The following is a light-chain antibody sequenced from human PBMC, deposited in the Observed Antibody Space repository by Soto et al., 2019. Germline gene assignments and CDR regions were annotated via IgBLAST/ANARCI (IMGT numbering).Light chain of an antibody. CDR3: QQYNNWPPWT. Sequence: EIVLTQSPGTLSLSPGERATLSCRASQSVSSRFLAWYQQKPGQAPKVLIYGASTRATGIPDRFSGSGSGTEFTLTISSLQSEDFAVYYCQQYNNWPPWTFGQGTKVEIK. J-gene: IGKJ1*01. V-gene: IGKV3D-15*01. CDR2: GAS. CDR1: QSVSSRF.